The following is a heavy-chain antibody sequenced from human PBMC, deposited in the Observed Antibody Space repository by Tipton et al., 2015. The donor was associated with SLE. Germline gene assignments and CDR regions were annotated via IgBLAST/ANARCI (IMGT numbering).Heavy chain of an antibody. D-gene: IGHD3-10*01. CDR3: ARVRGRGYFQH. CDR1: GGSISSYY. V-gene: IGHV4-59*07. Sequence: TLSLTCTVSGGSISSYYWSWIRQPPGKRLEWIGYIYYSGSTNYNPSLKSRVTISVDTSKNQFSLKLSSVTAADTAVYYCARVRGRGYFQHWGQGTLVTVSS. J-gene: IGHJ1*01. CDR2: IYYSGST.